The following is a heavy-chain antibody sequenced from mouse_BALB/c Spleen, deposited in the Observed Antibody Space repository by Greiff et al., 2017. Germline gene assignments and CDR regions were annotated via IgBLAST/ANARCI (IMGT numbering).Heavy chain of an antibody. CDR2: IYPGDGDT. V-gene: IGHV1-80*01. D-gene: IGHD2-12*01. CDR3: ARSDYSGFAY. CDR1: GYAFSSYW. J-gene: IGHJ3*01. Sequence: VNVVESGAELVRPGSSVKISCKASGYAFSSYWMNWVKQRPGQGLEWIGQIYPGDGDTNYNGKFKGKATLTADKSSSTAYMQLSSLTSEDSAVYFCARSDYSGFAYWGQGTLVTVSA.